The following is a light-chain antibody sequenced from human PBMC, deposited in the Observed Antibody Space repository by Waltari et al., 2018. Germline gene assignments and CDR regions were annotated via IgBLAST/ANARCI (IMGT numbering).Light chain of an antibody. J-gene: IGKJ4*01. CDR3: QKYGSSPLT. Sequence: EIVLAQSPGTLSLSPGERATLSCRASQDVNRYLAWYQQKPGQAPRLLIYGASSRATGIPDRFSGSGSGTDFTLTISRLEPEDFAMYYCQKYGSSPLTFGGGTKVEIK. V-gene: IGKV3-20*01. CDR2: GAS. CDR1: QDVNRY.